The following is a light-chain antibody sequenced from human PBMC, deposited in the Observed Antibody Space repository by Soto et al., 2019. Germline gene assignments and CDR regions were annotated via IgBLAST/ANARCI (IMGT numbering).Light chain of an antibody. Sequence: EIVLTQSPCDLSLSPGERATLSCRASQSVTSTYLAWYQPKPGQAPRLLIYAPSSRSTGLTKRFSGSGSGTEFTLTISILEPEDFAVYYCQQYGRAPLNFGQGTKAEIK. V-gene: IGKV3-20*01. CDR3: QQYGRAPLN. CDR1: QSVTSTY. J-gene: IGKJ1*01. CDR2: APS.